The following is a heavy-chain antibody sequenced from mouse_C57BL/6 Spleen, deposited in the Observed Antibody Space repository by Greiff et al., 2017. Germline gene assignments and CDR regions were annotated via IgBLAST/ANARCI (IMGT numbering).Heavy chain of an antibody. CDR2: IYPSDSET. V-gene: IGHV1-61*01. CDR3: ARSGLYYYGSSYGFAY. J-gene: IGHJ3*01. CDR1: GYTFTSYW. Sequence: QVQLQQPGAELVRPGSSVKLSCKASGYTFTSYWMDWVKQRPGQGLEWIGNIYPSDSETHYNQKFKDKATLTVDKSSSTAYMQLSSLTSEDSAVYYCARSGLYYYGSSYGFAYWGQGTLVTVSA. D-gene: IGHD1-1*01.